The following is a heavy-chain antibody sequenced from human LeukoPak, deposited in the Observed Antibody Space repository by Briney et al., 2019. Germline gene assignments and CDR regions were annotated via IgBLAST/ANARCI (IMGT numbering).Heavy chain of an antibody. J-gene: IGHJ4*02. CDR1: GFTFSSYS. Sequence: GGSLRLSCAASGFTFSSYSMNWVRQAPGKGLEWVSYISSSSSTIYYADSVKGRFTISRDNAKNLLYLQMNSLRAEDTAVYYCARGSGNYYGSGSYLDYWGQGTLVTVSS. CDR3: ARGSGNYYGSGSYLDY. D-gene: IGHD3-10*01. CDR2: ISSSSSTI. V-gene: IGHV3-48*01.